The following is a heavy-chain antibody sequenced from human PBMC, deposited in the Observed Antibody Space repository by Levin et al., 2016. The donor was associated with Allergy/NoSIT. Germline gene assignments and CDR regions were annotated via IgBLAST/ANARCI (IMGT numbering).Heavy chain of an antibody. CDR2: ISGSGGST. Sequence: GGSLRLSCAASGFTFSSYAMSWVRQAPGKGLEWVSAISGSGGSTYYADSVKGRFTISRDNSKNTLYLQMNSLRAEDTAVYYCAKDYYGSGRREVGFFCFDYWGQGTLVTVSS. CDR3: AKDYYGSGRREVGFFCFDY. V-gene: IGHV3-23*01. J-gene: IGHJ4*02. D-gene: IGHD3-10*01. CDR1: GFTFSSYA.